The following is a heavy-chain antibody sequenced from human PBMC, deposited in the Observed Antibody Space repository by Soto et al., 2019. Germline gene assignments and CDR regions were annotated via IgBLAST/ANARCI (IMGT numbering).Heavy chain of an antibody. CDR3: TRATTGYFEP. CDR1: GGYLSTFY. V-gene: IGHV4-59*13. Sequence: LSLTDAVSGGYLSTFYRIWIRQPPRERLEWVKYFHYTGNTNYNPSLKSRVTISVDTSKNQFSLKVNSVTGADTAVYYCTRATTGYFEPWGQGTLVTVSS. D-gene: IGHD1-1*01. J-gene: IGHJ5*02. CDR2: FHYTGNT.